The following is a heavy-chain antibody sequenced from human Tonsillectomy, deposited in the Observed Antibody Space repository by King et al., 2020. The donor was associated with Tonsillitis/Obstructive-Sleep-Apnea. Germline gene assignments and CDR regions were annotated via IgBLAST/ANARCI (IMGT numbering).Heavy chain of an antibody. J-gene: IGHJ4*02. CDR2: IKSKTDVGTT. D-gene: IGHD3-9*01. CDR3: TTAGADIDY. V-gene: IGHV3-15*01. Sequence: VQLVESGGGLVKPGGSLRLSCAASGFTFSNAWMSWVRQAPGKGLEWVGRIKSKTDVGTTDYAAPVRGRCTISRDDSKNTLYLQMNSLKTEDTAVYYCTTAGADIDYWGQGTLVTVSS. CDR1: GFTFSNAW.